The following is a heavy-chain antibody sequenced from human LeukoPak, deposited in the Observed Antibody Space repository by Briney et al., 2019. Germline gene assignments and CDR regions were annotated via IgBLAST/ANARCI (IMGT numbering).Heavy chain of an antibody. Sequence: SETLSLTCIVSGGSLSSSSYYWGWIRQPPGKGLEWIGTIYYSGSTYHNPSLKSRVTISMATSKNQFSLKLSSMTAADTALYYCARGLDDYWGQGTLVTVSS. CDR2: IYYSGST. CDR1: GGSLSSSSYY. V-gene: IGHV4-39*07. J-gene: IGHJ4*02. CDR3: ARGLDDY.